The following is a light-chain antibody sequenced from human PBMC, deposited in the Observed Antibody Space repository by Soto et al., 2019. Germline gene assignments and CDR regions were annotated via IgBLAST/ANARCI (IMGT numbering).Light chain of an antibody. J-gene: IGLJ3*02. V-gene: IGLV2-23*01. CDR2: EGN. CDR3: CSYAGSGTWV. CDR1: SSDVGNYNL. Sequence: QSVLTQPASVSESPGQSITISCTGTSSDVGNYNLVSWYQHYPGKAPKLLIYEGNGRPSGVSNRFSGSKSGNTASLTISGLQAEDEADYYCCSYAGSGTWVFGGGTKLTVL.